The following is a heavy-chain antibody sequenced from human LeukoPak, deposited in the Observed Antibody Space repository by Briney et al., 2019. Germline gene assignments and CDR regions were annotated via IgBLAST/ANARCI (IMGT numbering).Heavy chain of an antibody. CDR2: IYPDDSDDI. CDR1: GYRFTNSW. J-gene: IGHJ3*02. CDR3: VRAEEEELFSPTFDI. V-gene: IGHV5-51*01. Sequence: GESLKISCKASGYRFTNSWIGWVGQMPGQGLEWMGNIYPDDSDDIKYSPSFQGQVTISADKSISTAYLHWSSLKASDSAMYYCVRAEEEELFSPTFDIWGQGTLVTVSS. D-gene: IGHD3-3*01.